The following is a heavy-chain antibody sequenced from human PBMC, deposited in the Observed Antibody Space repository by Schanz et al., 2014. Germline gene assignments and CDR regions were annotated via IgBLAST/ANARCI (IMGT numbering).Heavy chain of an antibody. V-gene: IGHV1-46*01. D-gene: IGHD3-3*01. J-gene: IGHJ4*02. Sequence: QVQLVQSGAEVKKPGASVKVSCKASGYTFTSYYMYWVRQAPGQGLEWMGVINPSGGSTMYAQKFQGRVTMTRDTSTSTVYMELSSLRSEDTAVYYCARGTRVRTTDFWSGLYYFDYWGQGTLVTVSS. CDR3: ARGTRVRTTDFWSGLYYFDY. CDR2: INPSGGST. CDR1: GYTFTSYY.